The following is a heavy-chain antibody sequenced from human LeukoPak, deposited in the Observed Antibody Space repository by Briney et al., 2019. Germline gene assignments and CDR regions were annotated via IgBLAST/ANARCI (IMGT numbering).Heavy chain of an antibody. D-gene: IGHD6-6*01. J-gene: IGHJ4*02. CDR2: ISSSGNTI. Sequence: GGSLRLSCAASGFTFGDYYMSWIRQAPGKGLEWVSYISSSGNTIYYADSVKGRFTSSRDNAKNSLNLQMNSLRAEDTAVYYCARHLELSSSPLDYWGQGTLVTVSS. V-gene: IGHV3-11*01. CDR3: ARHLELSSSPLDY. CDR1: GFTFGDYY.